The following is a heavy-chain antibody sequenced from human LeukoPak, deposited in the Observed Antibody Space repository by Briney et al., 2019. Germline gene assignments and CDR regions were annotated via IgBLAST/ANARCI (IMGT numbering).Heavy chain of an antibody. CDR2: IYYNGST. D-gene: IGHD1-26*01. J-gene: IGHJ5*02. Sequence: SETLSLTCTVSGGSISSSSYYWGWIRQPPGKGLEWVGSIYYNGSTYYNPSLKSRVTISVDTSKNQFSLKLSSVTAADTAVYYCARDGIVGSYEGVWFDPWGQGTLVTVSS. V-gene: IGHV4-39*07. CDR1: GGSISSSSYY. CDR3: ARDGIVGSYEGVWFDP.